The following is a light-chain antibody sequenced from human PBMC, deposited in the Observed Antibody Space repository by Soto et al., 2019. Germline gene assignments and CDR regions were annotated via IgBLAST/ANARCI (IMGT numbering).Light chain of an antibody. V-gene: IGKV1-5*01. J-gene: IGKJ1*01. CDR3: QQYNSYWT. CDR1: QSISSW. Sequence: DIHVTQSPSTLSASVGDRVTITCRASQSISSWLAWYQQKPGKAPKLLNYDASSLESGVPSRFSGSGSGTEFTLTISSLQPDDFATYYCQQYNSYWTFGQGTKVDIK. CDR2: DAS.